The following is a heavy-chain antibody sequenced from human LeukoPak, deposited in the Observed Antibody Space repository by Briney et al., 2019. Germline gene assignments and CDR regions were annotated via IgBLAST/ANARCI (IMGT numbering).Heavy chain of an antibody. CDR3: ANQLQEAVVVTGGDY. CDR2: TSGSGDST. V-gene: IGHV3-23*01. D-gene: IGHD2-2*01. J-gene: IGHJ4*02. CDR1: GFTFSSYA. Sequence: GGSLRLSCAASGFTFSSYAMSWVRQAPGKGLEWASATSGSGDSTYYADSAKGRFTISRDNSKNTLYLQMNSLRADDTAVYYCANQLQEAVVVTGGDYWGQGTLLTVSS.